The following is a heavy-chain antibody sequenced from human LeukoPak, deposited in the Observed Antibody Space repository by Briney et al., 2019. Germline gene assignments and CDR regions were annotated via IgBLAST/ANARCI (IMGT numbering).Heavy chain of an antibody. CDR1: GVSFSGYY. Sequence: SETLSLTCAVYGVSFSGYYWSWIRQPPGKGLEWIGEINHSGSTNYNPSLKSRVTISVDTSKNQFSLKLSSVTAADTAVYYCARGSSSSWYAYFQHWGQGTLVTVSS. V-gene: IGHV4-34*01. CDR2: INHSGST. CDR3: ARGSSSSWYAYFQH. J-gene: IGHJ1*01. D-gene: IGHD6-13*01.